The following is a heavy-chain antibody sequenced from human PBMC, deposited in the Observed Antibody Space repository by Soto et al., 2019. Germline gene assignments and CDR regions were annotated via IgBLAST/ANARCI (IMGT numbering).Heavy chain of an antibody. Sequence: PSETLSLTCTVSGGSVSSGSYYWSWIRQPPGKGLEWIGYIYYSGSTNYNPSLKSRVTISVDTSKNQFSLKLSSVTAADTAVYYCARDIVPTKYYYYGMDVWGQGTTVTVSS. D-gene: IGHD2-8*01. CDR2: IYYSGST. CDR1: GGSVSSGSYY. V-gene: IGHV4-61*01. J-gene: IGHJ6*02. CDR3: ARDIVPTKYYYYGMDV.